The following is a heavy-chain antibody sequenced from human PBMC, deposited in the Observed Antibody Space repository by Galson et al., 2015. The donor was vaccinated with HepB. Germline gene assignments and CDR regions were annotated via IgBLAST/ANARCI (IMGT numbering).Heavy chain of an antibody. Sequence: QSGAEVKKPGESLKISCKASGGTFSSYAISWVRQAPGQGLEWMGGIIPIFGTANYAQKFQGRVTITADESTSTAYMELSSLRSEDTAVYYCAREGDFWSGYYVGGGGNFDYWGQGTLVTVSS. CDR1: GGTFSSYA. CDR3: AREGDFWSGYYVGGGGNFDY. CDR2: IIPIFGTA. J-gene: IGHJ4*02. V-gene: IGHV1-69*01. D-gene: IGHD3-3*01.